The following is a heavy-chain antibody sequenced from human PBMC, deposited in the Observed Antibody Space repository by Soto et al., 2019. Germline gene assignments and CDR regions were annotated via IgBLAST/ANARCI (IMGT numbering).Heavy chain of an antibody. CDR1: GFTFSDYA. CDR2: ISCDGNIK. J-gene: IGHJ6*02. CDR3: ARAARSYCPSLSCLGFYGLGV. V-gene: IGHV3-30-3*01. Sequence: EGSLRRSWAASGFTFSDYAMHGVLHVPGHGLECGAVISCDGNIKYDADSVKGRCTSSIDNSKNTLFLQMDSLKGEDTAVYSCARAARSYCPSLSCLGFYGLGVWGQGTAVTVSS. D-gene: IGHD2-8*01.